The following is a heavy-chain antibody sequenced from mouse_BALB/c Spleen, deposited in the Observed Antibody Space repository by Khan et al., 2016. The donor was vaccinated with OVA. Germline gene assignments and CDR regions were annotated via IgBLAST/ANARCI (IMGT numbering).Heavy chain of an antibody. CDR2: IYPGSDNA. D-gene: IGHD2-3*01. CDR1: GYTFTYYV. V-gene: IGHV1-81*01. J-gene: IGHJ2*01. Sequence: QVRLQQSGPELVKPGASVKMSCKASGYTFTYYVITWVKQRTGQGLEWIGEIYPGSDNAYYNERFKGKATLTADKSSNTTHMQLSSLTSEDAAVYFCARGDGYYVYVDYWGQGTTLTVSS. CDR3: ARGDGYYVYVDY.